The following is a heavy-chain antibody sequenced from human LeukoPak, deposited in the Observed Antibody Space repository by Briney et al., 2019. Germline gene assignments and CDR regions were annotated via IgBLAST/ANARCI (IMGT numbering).Heavy chain of an antibody. J-gene: IGHJ4*02. CDR3: ARGYGSGRRNPTFGC. CDR2: MNPNSGNT. V-gene: IGHV1-8*02. Sequence: GASVKVSCKASGGTFSSYAISWVRQATGQGLEWMGWMNPNSGNTGYAQKFQGRVTMTRNTSISTAYMELSSLRSEDTAVYYCARGYGSGRRNPTFGCWGQGTLVTVSS. D-gene: IGHD3-10*01. CDR1: GGTFSSYA.